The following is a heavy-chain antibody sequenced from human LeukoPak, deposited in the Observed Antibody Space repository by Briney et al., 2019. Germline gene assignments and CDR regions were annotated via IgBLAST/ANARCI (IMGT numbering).Heavy chain of an antibody. D-gene: IGHD4-17*01. J-gene: IGHJ4*02. CDR2: IYYIGST. V-gene: IGHV4-59*01. Sequence: SETLSLTCTVSGGSIGLYYWNWIRQSPEKGLEWIGYIYYIGSTNFNPSLKSRVTISIDTSKNKFSLKLSSVTAGDTAVYYCARRGYGDYDGYFDYWGQGTLVTVSS. CDR1: GGSIGLYY. CDR3: ARRGYGDYDGYFDY.